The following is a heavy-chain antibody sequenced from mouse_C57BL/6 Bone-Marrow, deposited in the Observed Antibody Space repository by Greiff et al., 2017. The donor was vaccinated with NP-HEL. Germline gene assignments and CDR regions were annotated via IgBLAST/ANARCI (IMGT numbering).Heavy chain of an antibody. Sequence: DVKLQESGPGLAKPSQTLSLTCSVTGYSITSDYWNWIRKFPGNKLEYMGYISYSGSTYYNPSLTSRISITRDTSKNQYYLQLNSGTTEDTATYYCARLGHYGRGAMDYWGQGTSVTVSS. CDR1: GYSITSDY. D-gene: IGHD1-1*01. J-gene: IGHJ4*01. CDR3: ARLGHYGRGAMDY. CDR2: ISYSGST. V-gene: IGHV3-8*01.